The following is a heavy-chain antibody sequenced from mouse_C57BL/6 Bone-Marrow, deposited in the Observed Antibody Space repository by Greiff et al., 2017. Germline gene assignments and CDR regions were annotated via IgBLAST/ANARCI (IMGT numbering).Heavy chain of an antibody. CDR1: GFNIKDDY. J-gene: IGHJ3*01. CDR3: TTDDYDDWFAY. CDR2: IDPENGDT. D-gene: IGHD2-4*01. Sequence: VQLKESGAELVRPGASVKLSCTASGFNIKDDYMHWVKQRPEQGLEWIGWIDPENGDTEYASKFQGKATITADTSSNTAYLQLSSLTSEDTAVYYCTTDDYDDWFAYWGQGTLVTVSA. V-gene: IGHV14-4*01.